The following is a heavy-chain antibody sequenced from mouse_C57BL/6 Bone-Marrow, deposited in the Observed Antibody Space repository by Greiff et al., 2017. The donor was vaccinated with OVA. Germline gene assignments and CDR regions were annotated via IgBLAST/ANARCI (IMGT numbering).Heavy chain of an antibody. CDR3: ARFTTVVEVDY. V-gene: IGHV1-81*01. D-gene: IGHD1-1*01. J-gene: IGHJ2*01. Sequence: QVQLQQSGAELARPGASVKLSCKASGYTFTSYGISWVKQRTGQGLEWIGEIYPRSGNTYYNEKFKGKATLTADKSSSTAYMELRSLTSEDSAVYFCARFTTVVEVDYWGQGTTLTVSS. CDR1: GYTFTSYG. CDR2: IYPRSGNT.